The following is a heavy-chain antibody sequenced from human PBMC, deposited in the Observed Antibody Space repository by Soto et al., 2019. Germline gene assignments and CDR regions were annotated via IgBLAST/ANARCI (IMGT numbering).Heavy chain of an antibody. Sequence: QVQLVQSGAEVKKPGSSVKVSCKASGGTFSSYAISWVRQAPGQGLEWMGGIIPIFGTANYAQKFQGRVTITAEVSTRTAYMELSSLRSEDTAVYYWARGGSDFWGGYFAYWGQGTLVTVSS. V-gene: IGHV1-69*01. CDR3: ARGGSDFWGGYFAY. D-gene: IGHD3-3*01. CDR2: IIPIFGTA. J-gene: IGHJ4*02. CDR1: GGTFSSYA.